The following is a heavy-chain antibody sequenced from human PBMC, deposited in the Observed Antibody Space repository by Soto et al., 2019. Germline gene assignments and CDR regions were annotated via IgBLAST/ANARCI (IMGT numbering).Heavy chain of an antibody. CDR2: IYYSGIT. V-gene: IGHV4-31*03. D-gene: IGHD3-22*01. Sequence: SETLSLTCTVSGGSISSGGYYWSWIRQHPGKGLEWIGYIYYSGITYYNPSLKSRVTISVNTSKNQFSLKLSSVTAADTAVYYGARGGGSSGYYYNFDYWGQGTLVTVSS. CDR1: GGSISSGGYY. J-gene: IGHJ4*02. CDR3: ARGGGSSGYYYNFDY.